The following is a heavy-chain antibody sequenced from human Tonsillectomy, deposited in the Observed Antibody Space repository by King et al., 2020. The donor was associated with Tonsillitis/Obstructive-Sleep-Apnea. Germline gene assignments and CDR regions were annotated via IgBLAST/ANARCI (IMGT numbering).Heavy chain of an antibody. D-gene: IGHD3-3*01. CDR1: GGSFSGYY. V-gene: IGHV4-34*01. CDR3: ASSIFGVVIMYYYYYMDV. CDR2: INHSGST. Sequence: VQLQQWGAGLLKPSGTLSLTCAVYGGSFSGYYWSWIRQPPGKGLEWIGEINHSGSTNYNPSLKSRVTISVDTSKNQFSLKLSSVTAPDTAVYYCASSIFGVVIMYYYYYMDVWGKGTTVTVSS. J-gene: IGHJ6*03.